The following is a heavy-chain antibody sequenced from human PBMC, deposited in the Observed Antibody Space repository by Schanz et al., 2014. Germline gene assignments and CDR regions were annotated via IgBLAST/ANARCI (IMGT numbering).Heavy chain of an antibody. V-gene: IGHV3-23*04. CDR2: ISSGGGST. D-gene: IGHD6-13*01. CDR1: GFTFSSYS. J-gene: IGHJ4*02. Sequence: EVQLVESGGGLVQPGGSLRLSCTASGFTFSSYSMNWVRQAPGKGLEWVSSISSGGGSTYYANSVKGRFTISSDNSKSTLYLQMSSLRAEDTAVYYCAKSQGSSFDSWGQGTLVTVSS. CDR3: AKSQGSSFDS.